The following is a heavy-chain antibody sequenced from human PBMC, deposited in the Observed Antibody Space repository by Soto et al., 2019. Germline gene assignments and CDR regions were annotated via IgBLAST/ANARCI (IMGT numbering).Heavy chain of an antibody. J-gene: IGHJ4*02. CDR3: ASVAI. CDR1: GFTFSNYW. V-gene: IGHV3-7*01. Sequence: EVQLVESGGGLVQPGGSLRLSCAASGFTFSNYWMSWVRQAPGKGLEWVANIKQDGTEKNYVDSVRGRFTISRDNAKNSLYLQMNSLTAEDTAVYYCASVAIGGQGTLVTVSS. D-gene: IGHD5-12*01. CDR2: IKQDGTEK.